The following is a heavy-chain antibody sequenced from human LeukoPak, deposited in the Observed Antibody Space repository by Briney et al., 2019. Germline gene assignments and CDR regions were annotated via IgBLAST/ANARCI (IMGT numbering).Heavy chain of an antibody. CDR2: IIPILGIA. CDR1: GGTFSSYA. J-gene: IGHJ5*02. D-gene: IGHD3-3*01. CDR3: ARYDFWSGYSGGNWFDP. Sequence: SVKVSCKASGGTFSSYAISWVRQAPGQGLEWMGRIIPILGIANYAQKFQGRVTITADKSSSTAYMELSRLRSDDTAVYYCARYDFWSGYSGGNWFDPWGQGTLVTVSS. V-gene: IGHV1-69*04.